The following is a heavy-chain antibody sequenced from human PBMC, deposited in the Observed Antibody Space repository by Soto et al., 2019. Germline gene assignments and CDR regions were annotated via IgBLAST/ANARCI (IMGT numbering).Heavy chain of an antibody. J-gene: IGHJ5*02. CDR3: ARLGGYYQSLDT. D-gene: IGHD3-3*01. V-gene: IGHV4-59*08. Sequence: PSETLSLTCTVSGVSISGYYWSWIRQPPGKGLQWIGYIYYSGTTTYNPSLKSRVTISVDRSKNQFSLKLTSVTAVDTAVYYCARLGGYYQSLDTWGQGTLVTVSS. CDR1: GVSISGYY. CDR2: IYYSGTT.